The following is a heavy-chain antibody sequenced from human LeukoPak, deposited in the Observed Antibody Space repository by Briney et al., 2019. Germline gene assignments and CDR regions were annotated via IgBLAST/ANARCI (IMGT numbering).Heavy chain of an antibody. Sequence: SETLSLTCAVYGGSFSGYYWSWIRQPPGKGLEWIGEINHSGSTNYNPSLKGRVTISVDTSKNQFSLKLSSVTAADTAVYYCARGREYYDFWSGYYDWFDPWGQGTLVTVSS. J-gene: IGHJ5*02. V-gene: IGHV4-34*01. D-gene: IGHD3-3*01. CDR2: INHSGST. CDR3: ARGREYYDFWSGYYDWFDP. CDR1: GGSFSGYY.